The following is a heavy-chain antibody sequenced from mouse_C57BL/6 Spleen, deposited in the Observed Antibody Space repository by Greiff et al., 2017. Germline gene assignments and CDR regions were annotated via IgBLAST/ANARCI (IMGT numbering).Heavy chain of an antibody. CDR2: IYWDDDK. V-gene: IGHV8-12*01. Sequence: QVTLKESGPGILQSSQTLSLTCSFSGFSLSTSGMGVSWIRQPSGKGLEWLAHIYWDDDKRYNPSLKSRLTISKDTSRNQVFLKITSVDTADTATYYCARTLITTVVATDFDVWGTGTTVTVSS. D-gene: IGHD1-1*01. J-gene: IGHJ1*03. CDR3: ARTLITTVVATDFDV. CDR1: GFSLSTSGMG.